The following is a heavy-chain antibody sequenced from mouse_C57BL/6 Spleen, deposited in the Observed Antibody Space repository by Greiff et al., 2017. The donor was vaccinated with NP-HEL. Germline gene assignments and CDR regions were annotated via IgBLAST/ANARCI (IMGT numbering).Heavy chain of an antibody. D-gene: IGHD1-1*01. V-gene: IGHV1-19*01. CDR1: GYTFTDYY. CDR2: INPYNGGT. Sequence: VHVKQSGPVLVKPGASVKMSCKASGYTFTDYYMNWVKQSHGKSLEWIGVINPYNGGTSYNQKFKGKATLTVDKSSSTAYMELNSLTSEDSAVYYCARSNITTVVDWYFDVWGTGTTVTVSS. CDR3: ARSNITTVVDWYFDV. J-gene: IGHJ1*03.